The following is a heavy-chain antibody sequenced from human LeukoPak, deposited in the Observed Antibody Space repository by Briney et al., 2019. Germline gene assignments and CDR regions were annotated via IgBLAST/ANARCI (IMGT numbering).Heavy chain of an antibody. CDR3: ARDYEIY. V-gene: IGHV3-7*05. D-gene: IGHD5-12*01. J-gene: IGHJ4*02. Sequence: GGSLRLSCAASAFTFNSNWMSWVRQAPGKGLEWVANIKQDGSEKNYVDSVKGRFTISRDNAKNSLFLQMDSLRVEDTAVYYCARDYEIYWGQGTLVTVSS. CDR1: AFTFNSNW. CDR2: IKQDGSEK.